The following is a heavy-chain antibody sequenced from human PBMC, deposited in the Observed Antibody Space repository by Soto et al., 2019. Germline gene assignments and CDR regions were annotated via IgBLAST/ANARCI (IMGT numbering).Heavy chain of an antibody. V-gene: IGHV6-1*01. CDR1: GDSVSSNSAA. CDR3: ARDGYCSSTSCSPYYYYGMEV. Sequence: QTLSLTCAISGDSVSSNSAAWNWIRQSPSRGLEWLGRTYYRSKWYNDYAVSVKSRITINPDTSKNQFSLQLNSVTPEDTAVYYCARDGYCSSTSCSPYYYYGMEVWDQETTVTVSS. CDR2: TYYRSKWYN. J-gene: IGHJ6*02. D-gene: IGHD2-2*03.